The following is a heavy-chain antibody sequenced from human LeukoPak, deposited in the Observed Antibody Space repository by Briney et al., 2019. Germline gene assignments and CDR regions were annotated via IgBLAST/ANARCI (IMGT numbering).Heavy chain of an antibody. CDR3: ARDLAWDAFDI. CDR2: MSSGSGTI. V-gene: IGHV3-48*04. Sequence: PGGSLRLSCEASGFTFGDYSMNWVRQAPGKGLEWISYMSSGSGTIYYADSVKGRFTISRDNAKNSLYLQMNSLRAEDTAVYYCARDLAWDAFDIWGQGTMVTVSS. J-gene: IGHJ3*02. CDR1: GFTFGDYS.